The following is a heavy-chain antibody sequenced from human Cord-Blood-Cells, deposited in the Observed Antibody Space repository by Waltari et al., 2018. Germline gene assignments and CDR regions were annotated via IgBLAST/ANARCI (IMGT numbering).Heavy chain of an antibody. V-gene: IGHV1-69*01. Sequence: QVQLVQSGAEVKKPGSSVKVSCKASGGTFSSYAISWVRQPPGQGLEWMGGIIPIFGTANYAQKFQGRVTITADESTSTAYMELSSLRSEDTAVYYCARDRVYCSSTSCYNDAFDIWGQGTMVTVSS. D-gene: IGHD2-2*02. CDR2: IIPIFGTA. CDR3: ARDRVYCSSTSCYNDAFDI. CDR1: GGTFSSYA. J-gene: IGHJ3*02.